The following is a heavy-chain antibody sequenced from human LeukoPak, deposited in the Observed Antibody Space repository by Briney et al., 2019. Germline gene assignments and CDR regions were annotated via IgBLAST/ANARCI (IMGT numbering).Heavy chain of an antibody. Sequence: GGSLTLSCEASGFTFSDFGLHWVRQAPGKGLEWVAFIRSEENKIYYLASVRGRFTISRDNSKNTLFLQMSSLRHEDTAVYYCARGAGTYYGTDTFDLWGQGTMVTVSS. CDR2: IRSEENKI. CDR1: GFTFSDFG. V-gene: IGHV3-30*02. D-gene: IGHD1-26*01. J-gene: IGHJ3*01. CDR3: ARGAGTYYGTDTFDL.